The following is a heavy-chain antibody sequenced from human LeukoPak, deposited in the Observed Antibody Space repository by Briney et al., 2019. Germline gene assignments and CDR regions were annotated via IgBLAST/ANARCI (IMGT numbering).Heavy chain of an antibody. J-gene: IGHJ6*02. V-gene: IGHV3-23*01. Sequence: PGGSLRLSCAASGFTFSSYWMSWVRQAPGKGLEWVSSFSGSGGRTYYADSVKGRFTISSDNFKDTLYLQMNSLRAEDTAVYYCAKALLFDSSGYYYTDYYGLDVWGRGTTVTVSS. D-gene: IGHD3-22*01. CDR3: AKALLFDSSGYYYTDYYGLDV. CDR1: GFTFSSYW. CDR2: FSGSGGRT.